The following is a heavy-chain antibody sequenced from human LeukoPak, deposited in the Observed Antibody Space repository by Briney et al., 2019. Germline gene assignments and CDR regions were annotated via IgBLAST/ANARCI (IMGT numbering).Heavy chain of an antibody. D-gene: IGHD3-22*01. V-gene: IGHV1-24*01. CDR2: FDPEDGET. CDR1: GYTLTELS. J-gene: IGHJ4*02. Sequence: ASVKVSCKVSGYTLTELSMHWVRQAPGKGLEWMGGFDPEDGETIYAQKFQGRVTMTEDTSTDTAYMELSSLRSDDTAVYYCARVYLYYYDSSGYSGSDYWGQGTLVTVSS. CDR3: ARVYLYYYDSSGYSGSDY.